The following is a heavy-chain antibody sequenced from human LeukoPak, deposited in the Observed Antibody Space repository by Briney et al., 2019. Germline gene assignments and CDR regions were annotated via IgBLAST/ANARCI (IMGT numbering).Heavy chain of an antibody. CDR2: INTNTGNP. J-gene: IGHJ1*01. Sequence: ASVKVSCKASGYIFSVYALIWVRQAPGQGLELMGWINTNTGNPTYAQGFTGRFVFSLDTSVSTAYLQISSLKAEDTAVYYCARDYTIAVGTTTYLQHWGQGTLVTVSS. D-gene: IGHD1-14*01. V-gene: IGHV7-4-1*02. CDR1: GYIFSVYA. CDR3: ARDYTIAVGTTTYLQH.